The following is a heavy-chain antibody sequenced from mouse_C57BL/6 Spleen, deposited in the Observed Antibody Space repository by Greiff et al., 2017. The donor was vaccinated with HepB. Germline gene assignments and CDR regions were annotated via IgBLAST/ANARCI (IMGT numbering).Heavy chain of an antibody. CDR2: IDPETGGT. V-gene: IGHV1-15*01. D-gene: IGHD1-1*01. CDR1: GYTFTDYE. CDR3: ARGGGSSPAWFAY. J-gene: IGHJ3*01. Sequence: QVQLQQSGAELVRPGASVTLSCKASGYTFTDYEMHWVKQTPVHGLEWIGAIDPETGGTAYNQKFKGKAILTADKSSSTAYMELRSLTSEDSAVYYCARGGGSSPAWFAYWGQGTLVTVSA.